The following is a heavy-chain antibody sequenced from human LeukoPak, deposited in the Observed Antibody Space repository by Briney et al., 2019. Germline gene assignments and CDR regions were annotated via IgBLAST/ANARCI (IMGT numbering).Heavy chain of an antibody. J-gene: IGHJ6*02. CDR2: FDPEDGET. CDR1: GYTLTELS. CDR3: ATQTIVGATRNGYYYYYGMDV. V-gene: IGHV1-24*01. D-gene: IGHD1-26*01. Sequence: ASVKVSCKVSGYTLTELSMHWVRQAPGKGLEWMGGFDPEDGETIYAQKFQGRVTMTEDASTDTAYMELSSLRSEDTAVYYCATQTIVGATRNGYYYYYGMDVWGQGTTVTVSS.